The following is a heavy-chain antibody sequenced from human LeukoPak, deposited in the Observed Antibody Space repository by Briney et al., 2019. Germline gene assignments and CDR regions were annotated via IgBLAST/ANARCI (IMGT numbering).Heavy chain of an antibody. Sequence: ASVKVSCKASGGTFSSYAISWVRQAPGQGLEWMGGIIPIFGTANYAQKFQGRVTITTDESTSTAYMELSSLRSEDTAVYYCARDEQDGYTLDYWGQGTLVTVPS. D-gene: IGHD5-24*01. V-gene: IGHV1-69*05. J-gene: IGHJ4*02. CDR3: ARDEQDGYTLDY. CDR2: IIPIFGTA. CDR1: GGTFSSYA.